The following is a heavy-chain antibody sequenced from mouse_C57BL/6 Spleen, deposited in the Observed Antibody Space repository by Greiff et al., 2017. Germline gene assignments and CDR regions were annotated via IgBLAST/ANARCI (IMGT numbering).Heavy chain of an antibody. D-gene: IGHD2-1*01. V-gene: IGHV5-16*01. CDR2: INYDGSST. CDR3: AREVTGYWYFDV. J-gene: IGHJ1*03. Sequence: EVQLVESEGGLVQPGSSMKLSCTASGFTFSDYYMAWVRQVPEKGLEWVANINYDGSSTYYLDSLKSRFIISRDNAKNILYLQMSSLKSEDTATYYCAREVTGYWYFDVWGTGTTVTVYS. CDR1: GFTFSDYY.